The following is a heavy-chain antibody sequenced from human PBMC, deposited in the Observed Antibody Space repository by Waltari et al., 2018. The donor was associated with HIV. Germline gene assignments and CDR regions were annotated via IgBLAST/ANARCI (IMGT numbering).Heavy chain of an antibody. CDR1: GGSFSGYY. J-gene: IGHJ4*02. Sequence: QVQLQQWGAGLLKPSETLSLTCAVYGGSFSGYYWSWIRQPPGKGLEWIGEINHSGSTNYNPSLKSRVTISVDTSKNQFSLKLSSVTAADTAVYYCARGEAAAGPNGCFDYWGQGTLVTVSS. V-gene: IGHV4-34*01. CDR3: ARGEAAAGPNGCFDY. D-gene: IGHD6-13*01. CDR2: INHSGST.